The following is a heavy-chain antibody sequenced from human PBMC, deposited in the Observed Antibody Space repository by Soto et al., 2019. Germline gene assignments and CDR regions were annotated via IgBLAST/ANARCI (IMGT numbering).Heavy chain of an antibody. CDR3: ASRHFWSLPWTERSLES. J-gene: IGHJ4*02. Sequence: PETLSLTCSVSGDSINSSHWWIWVRQPPEKGLEWIGQISHSGNTNYNPSLTSRVTISVDKSKNHFSLKLTSVTAADTDVYYCASRHFWSLPWTERSLESWGKGTLVT. CDR1: GDSINSSHW. V-gene: IGHV4-4*03. D-gene: IGHD3-3*02. CDR2: ISHSGNT.